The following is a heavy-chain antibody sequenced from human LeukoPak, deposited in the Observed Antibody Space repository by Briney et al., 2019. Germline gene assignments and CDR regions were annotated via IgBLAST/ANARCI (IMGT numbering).Heavy chain of an antibody. D-gene: IGHD6-19*01. V-gene: IGHV4-34*01. CDR3: ASSGIAVAGILNY. CDR2: INHSGST. Sequence: SETLSLTCAVYGGSFSGYYWSWIRQPPGKGLEWIGEINHSGSTNYNPSLKSRVTISVDTSKNQFSLKLSSVTAADTAVYYCASSGIAVAGILNYWGQGTLVTVSS. CDR1: GGSFSGYY. J-gene: IGHJ4*02.